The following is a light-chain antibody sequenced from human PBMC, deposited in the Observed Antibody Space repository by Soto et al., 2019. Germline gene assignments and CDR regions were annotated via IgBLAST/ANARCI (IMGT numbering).Light chain of an antibody. CDR2: GAS. V-gene: IGKV3-15*01. J-gene: IGKJ5*01. Sequence: EIVMTQSPATLSVPPGDRATLSCRSSESVRSNLAWYQQKPGQAPRLLIYGASIRAADIPARFNGSGSGTEFTLTISTLQSQDFAIYYCQQYYDWPTITFGQGTRLE. CDR3: QQYYDWPTIT. CDR1: ESVRSN.